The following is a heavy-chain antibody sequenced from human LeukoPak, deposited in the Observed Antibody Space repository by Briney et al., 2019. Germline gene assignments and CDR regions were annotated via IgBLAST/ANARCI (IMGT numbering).Heavy chain of an antibody. CDR1: GYTFTTYG. J-gene: IGHJ4*02. Sequence: GASVKVSCKPSGYTFTTYGISWVRQAPGQGLEWMGWISTYNGNTNYAQKFQGRVTMTTDTSTSTAYMDLRSLRSDDTAVYYCERGGADLDYWGQGTLLTVYS. CDR3: ERGGADLDY. V-gene: IGHV1-18*01. D-gene: IGHD3-16*01. CDR2: ISTYNGNT.